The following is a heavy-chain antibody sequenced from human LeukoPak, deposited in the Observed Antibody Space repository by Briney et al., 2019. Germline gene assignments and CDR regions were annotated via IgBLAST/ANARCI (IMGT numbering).Heavy chain of an antibody. CDR2: IYSGGST. Sequence: PGGSLRLSCAASGFTVSSNYMSWVRQAPGKGLEWVSVIYSGGSTYYADSVKGRFTISRDNSKNTLYLQMNSLRAEDTAVYYCATGWEYCSSTSCLIDPWGQGTLVTVSS. CDR1: GFTVSSNY. J-gene: IGHJ5*02. CDR3: ATGWEYCSSTSCLIDP. V-gene: IGHV3-66*02. D-gene: IGHD2-2*01.